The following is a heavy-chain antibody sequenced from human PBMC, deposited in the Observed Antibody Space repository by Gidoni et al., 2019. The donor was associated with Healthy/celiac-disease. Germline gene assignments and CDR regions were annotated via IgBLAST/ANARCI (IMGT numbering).Heavy chain of an antibody. V-gene: IGHV4-39*01. D-gene: IGHD3-16*01. CDR2: IYYSGST. J-gene: IGHJ4*02. CDR3: ASVGHRGDIDY. CDR1: GGSISSSSYY. Sequence: QLQLQESGPGLVKPSETLSLTCTVSGGSISSSSYYWGWIRQPPGKGLEWIGSIYYSGSTYYNPSLKSRVIISVDTSKNQFSLKLSSVTAADTAVYYCASVGHRGDIDYWGQGTLVTVSS.